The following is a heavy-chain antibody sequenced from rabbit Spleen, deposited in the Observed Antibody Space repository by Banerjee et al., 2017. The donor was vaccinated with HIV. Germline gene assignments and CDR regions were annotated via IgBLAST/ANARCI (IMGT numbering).Heavy chain of an antibody. V-gene: IGHV1S45*01. D-gene: IGHD2-1*01. Sequence: QEQLVESGGGLVQPEGSLTLTCTASGFSFSSSYHMCWVRQAPGKGLEWIACIYTGSSGTTYYASWAKGRFTISKTSSTTVTLQMTSLTVADTATYFCARSYGDNYGWAINLWGPGTLVTVS. J-gene: IGHJ4*01. CDR1: GFSFSSSYH. CDR2: IYTGSSGTT. CDR3: ARSYGDNYGWAINL.